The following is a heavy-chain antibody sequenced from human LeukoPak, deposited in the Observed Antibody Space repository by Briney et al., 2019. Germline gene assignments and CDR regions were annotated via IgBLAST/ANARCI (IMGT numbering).Heavy chain of an antibody. D-gene: IGHD1-26*01. CDR3: ANRVVVGATTRVRYFDY. Sequence: SVKVSCKASGGTFSSYAISWVRQAPGQGLEWMGRIIPILGIANYAQKFQGRVTITADKSTSTAYMELSSLRSEDTAVYYCANRVVVGATTRVRYFDYWGQGTLVTVSS. J-gene: IGHJ4*02. CDR1: GGTFSSYA. CDR2: IIPILGIA. V-gene: IGHV1-69*04.